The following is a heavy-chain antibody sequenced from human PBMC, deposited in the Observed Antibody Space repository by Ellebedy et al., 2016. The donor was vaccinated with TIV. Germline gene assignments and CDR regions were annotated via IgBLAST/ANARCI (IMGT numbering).Heavy chain of an antibody. Sequence: MPSETLSLTCTVSGGSISSGGYYWSWIRQHPGKGLEWIGYIYYSGSTYYNPSLKSRVTISVDTSKNQFSLKPSSVTAADTAVYYCARGPRKRAAAGTYFDYWGQGTLVTVSS. CDR1: GGSISSGGYY. D-gene: IGHD6-13*01. V-gene: IGHV4-31*03. CDR3: ARGPRKRAAAGTYFDY. CDR2: IYYSGST. J-gene: IGHJ4*02.